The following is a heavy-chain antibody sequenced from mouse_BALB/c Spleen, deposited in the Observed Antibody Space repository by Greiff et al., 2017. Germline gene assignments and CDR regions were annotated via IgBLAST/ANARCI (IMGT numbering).Heavy chain of an antibody. CDR2: ISSGSSTI. D-gene: IGHD4-1*01. Sequence: EVKVVASGGGLVQPGGSRKLSCAASGFTFSSFGMHWVRQAPEKGLEWVAYISSGSSTIYYADTVKGRFTISRDNPKNTLFLQMTSLRSEDTAMYYCARDWDEYYFDYWGQGTTLTVSS. V-gene: IGHV5-17*02. CDR3: ARDWDEYYFDY. CDR1: GFTFSSFG. J-gene: IGHJ2*01.